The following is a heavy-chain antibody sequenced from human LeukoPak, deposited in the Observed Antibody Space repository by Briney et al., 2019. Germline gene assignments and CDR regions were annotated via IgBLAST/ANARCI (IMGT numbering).Heavy chain of an antibody. CDR1: GGSVSSGSYY. V-gene: IGHV4-61*01. CDR2: IYYSGST. D-gene: IGHD3-10*01. Sequence: SETLSLTCTVSGGSVSSGSYYWSWIRQPPGKGLEWIGYIYYSGSTNYNPSLKSRVAISVDMSKNQFSLKLSSVTAADTAVYYCARGEYYGSGSYYGGFDPWGQGTLVTVSS. CDR3: ARGEYYGSGSYYGGFDP. J-gene: IGHJ5*02.